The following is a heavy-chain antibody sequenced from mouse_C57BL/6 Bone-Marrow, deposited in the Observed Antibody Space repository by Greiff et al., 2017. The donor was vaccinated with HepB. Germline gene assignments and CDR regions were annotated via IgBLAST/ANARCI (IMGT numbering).Heavy chain of an antibody. J-gene: IGHJ4*01. Sequence: EVQLQESGGGLVKPGGSLKLSCAASGFTFSDYGMHWVRQAPEKGLEWVAYISSGSSTIYYADTVKGRFTISRDNAKNTLFLQMTSLRSEDTAMYYCARGYDDDKDYDMDYWGQGTSVTVSS. CDR2: ISSGSSTI. CDR3: ARGYDDDKDYDMDY. CDR1: GFTFSDYG. V-gene: IGHV5-17*01. D-gene: IGHD2-4*01.